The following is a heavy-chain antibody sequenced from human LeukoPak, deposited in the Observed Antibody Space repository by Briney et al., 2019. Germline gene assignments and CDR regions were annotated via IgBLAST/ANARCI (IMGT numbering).Heavy chain of an antibody. CDR3: ARGGATVIDY. J-gene: IGHJ4*02. D-gene: IGHD4-17*01. Sequence: GGSLRLSCAASGFTFSNYWMHWVRQAPGKGLVWVSRINSDGSSTTSADSVKGRFTISRDNAENTLYLQMNSLRAEDTAVYYCARGGATVIDYWGQGTLVTVSS. V-gene: IGHV3-74*01. CDR1: GFTFSNYW. CDR2: INSDGSST.